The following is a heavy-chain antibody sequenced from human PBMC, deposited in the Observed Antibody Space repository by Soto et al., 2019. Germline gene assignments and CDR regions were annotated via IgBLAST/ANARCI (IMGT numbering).Heavy chain of an antibody. J-gene: IGHJ6*02. CDR3: AGGGRIVVVPAATYGMDV. CDR1: GGTFSSYT. V-gene: IGHV1-69*02. CDR2: IIRILGIA. D-gene: IGHD2-2*01. Sequence: QVQLVQSGAEVKKPGSSVKVSCKASGGTFSSYTISWVRQAPGQGLEWMGRIIRILGIANYAQKFQGSVTITADKYTSTAYMELSSLGSEDTAVYYCAGGGRIVVVPAATYGMDVWGQGTTVTVSS.